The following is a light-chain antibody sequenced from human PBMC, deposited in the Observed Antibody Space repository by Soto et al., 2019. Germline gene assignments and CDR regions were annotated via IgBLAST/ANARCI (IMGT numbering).Light chain of an antibody. CDR3: QQYDSYPYT. CDR1: QNINKW. Sequence: DIQMTQSTSTLSASVGDRVTITCRASQNINKWLAWYQQKPGEVPRFLIYRASSLESGVPSRFSGNGSGTDFALTISSLQPDDFATYYCQQYDSYPYTFGRGAKVEIK. CDR2: RAS. J-gene: IGKJ2*01. V-gene: IGKV1-5*03.